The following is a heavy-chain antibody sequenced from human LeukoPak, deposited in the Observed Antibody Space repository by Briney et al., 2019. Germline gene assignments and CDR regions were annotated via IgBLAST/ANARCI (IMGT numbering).Heavy chain of an antibody. Sequence: GRSLRLLCAASRFTFNRYWMHGARQAPGKGLVWVSNVNGDGSTRNYADSVKGRFTSSRDSANNMLYLQMNSLRAEDTAVYYCVRGLSYSWYDWGQETPVTLSS. CDR1: RFTFNRYW. J-gene: IGHJ4*02. CDR3: VRGLSYSWYD. CDR2: VNGDGSTR. V-gene: IGHV3-74*01. D-gene: IGHD6-13*01.